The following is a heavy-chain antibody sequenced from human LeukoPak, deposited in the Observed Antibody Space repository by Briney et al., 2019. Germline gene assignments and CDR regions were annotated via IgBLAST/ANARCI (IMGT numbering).Heavy chain of an antibody. CDR1: GFTFSSYG. CDR3: ARDGIQLWSYFDY. D-gene: IGHD5-18*01. CDR2: IWYDGSNK. J-gene: IGHJ4*02. V-gene: IGHV3-33*01. Sequence: GGSLRLSCAASGFTFSSYGMHWVRQAPGKGLEGVAVIWYDGSNKYYADSVKGRFTISRDNSKNTLYLQMNSLRAEDTAVYYCARDGIQLWSYFDYWGQGTLVTVSS.